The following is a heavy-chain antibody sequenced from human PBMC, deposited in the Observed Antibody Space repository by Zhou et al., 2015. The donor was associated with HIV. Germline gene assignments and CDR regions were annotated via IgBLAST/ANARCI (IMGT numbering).Heavy chain of an antibody. CDR2: IIAGNGDT. D-gene: IGHD5-12*01. V-gene: IGHV1-3*01. CDR1: GYSFTNYA. Sequence: QVQLVQSGAEVKKPGASVKVSCKASGYSFTNYAIHWVRQAPGQRLEWMAWIIAGNGDTRYSQMFQGRLTITRDTSASIVYMELSSLRAEDTAVYYCAREGEGRMATVTFAFDVWGQGTVVSVSS. J-gene: IGHJ3*01. CDR3: AREGEGRMATVTFAFDV.